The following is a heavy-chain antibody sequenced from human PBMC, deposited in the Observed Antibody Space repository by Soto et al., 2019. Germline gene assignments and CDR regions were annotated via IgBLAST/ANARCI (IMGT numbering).Heavy chain of an antibody. CDR2: INEDGSEK. J-gene: IGHJ4*02. CDR3: ARTGWPQSSYYFDY. CDR1: GFRFSLFW. V-gene: IGHV3-7*03. Sequence: GGSLRLSCAASGFRFSLFWMSWVRQTPGKGLEWVANINEDGSEKFFADSVKGRFTISRDNAKNSLSLQMNSLTADDTAVYYCARTGWPQSSYYFDYWGQGTLVTVSS. D-gene: IGHD3-16*01.